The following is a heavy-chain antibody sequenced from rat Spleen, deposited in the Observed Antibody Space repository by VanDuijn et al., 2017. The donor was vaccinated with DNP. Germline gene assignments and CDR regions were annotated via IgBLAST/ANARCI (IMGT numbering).Heavy chain of an antibody. CDR3: ARVNNNLYYGLDA. CDR2: ISYDGGYT. CDR1: GFTFSDYY. J-gene: IGHJ4*01. V-gene: IGHV5-22*01. Sequence: EVQLVESGGGLVQPGRSLKLSCAASGFTFSDYYMAWVRRAPTKGLEWVAYISYDGGYTYFGDSVKGRFTISRDNAKSTLYLQMNSLRSEDTATYYCARVNNNLYYGLDAWGQGTSVTVSS. D-gene: IGHD1-10*01.